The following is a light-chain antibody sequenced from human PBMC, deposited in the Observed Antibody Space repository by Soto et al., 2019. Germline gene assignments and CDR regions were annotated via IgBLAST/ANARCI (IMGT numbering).Light chain of an antibody. CDR2: AAS. J-gene: IGKJ4*01. V-gene: IGKV1-9*01. CDR3: QQYDTYPLT. CDR1: QVISTS. Sequence: GESVTITCRASQVISTSLAWYQVKPGKAPKLLIYAASTLESGVPSRFSATVSGTEFSLTITSLQPEDFATYYCQQYDTYPLTFGGGTKVDIK.